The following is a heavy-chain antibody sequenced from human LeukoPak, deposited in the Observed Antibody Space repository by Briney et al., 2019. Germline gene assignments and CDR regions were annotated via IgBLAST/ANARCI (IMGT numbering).Heavy chain of an antibody. D-gene: IGHD3-10*01. J-gene: IGHJ3*02. CDR1: GYTFTGYY. CDR3: ARESYGSGSYYNGNDAFDI. CDR2: INPNSGGT. Sequence: ASVKVSCKASGYTFTGYYMHWVRQAPGQGLEWMGWINPNSGGTNYAQKFQGRVTMTRDTSISTAYMELSRLRSDDTAVYYCARESYGSGSYYNGNDAFDIWGQGTMVTVSS. V-gene: IGHV1-2*02.